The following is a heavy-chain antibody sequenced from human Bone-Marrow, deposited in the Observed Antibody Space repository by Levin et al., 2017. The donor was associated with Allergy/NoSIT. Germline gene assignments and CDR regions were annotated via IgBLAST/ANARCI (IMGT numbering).Heavy chain of an antibody. Sequence: LSLTCAASGFSFSNYGVSWVHQPPGKGLEWVANIKQDGSEKDYVDSVMGRFTISRDNAKNSVYLQMNSLRAEDTAVYYCARLNRRGFWENWFDPWGQGTLVIVSP. D-gene: IGHD3-10*01. J-gene: IGHJ5*02. V-gene: IGHV3-7*01. CDR3: ARLNRRGFWENWFDP. CDR2: IKQDGSEK. CDR1: GFSFSNYG.